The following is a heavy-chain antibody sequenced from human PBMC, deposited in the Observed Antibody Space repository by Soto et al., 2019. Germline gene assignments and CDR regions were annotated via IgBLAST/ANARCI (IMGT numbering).Heavy chain of an antibody. V-gene: IGHV4-59*01. CDR3: VHLPWADYGGIFDL. Sequence: QVQLQESGPGLVKPAETLSLTCTVSGGSLSSYYWTWIRQPPGKGLEWIGYVYYSGNTNYNPSLKRPVSISVDPSKNQYSLKLGSVTAADTAVYYCVHLPWADYGGIFDLWGQGTLVTVSS. D-gene: IGHD4-17*01. J-gene: IGHJ5*02. CDR2: VYYSGNT. CDR1: GGSLSSYY.